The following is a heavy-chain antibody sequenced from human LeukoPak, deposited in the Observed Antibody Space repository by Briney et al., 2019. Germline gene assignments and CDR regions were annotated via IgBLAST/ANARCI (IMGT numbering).Heavy chain of an antibody. CDR2: INPNSGGT. D-gene: IGHD3-22*01. V-gene: IGHV1-2*04. CDR3: ARETERSPDYYDSSGYYSEVHDAFDI. J-gene: IGHJ3*02. CDR1: GYTFTGYY. Sequence: ASVKVSCKASGYTFTGYYMHWARQAPGQGLEWMGWINPNSGGTNYAQKFQGWVTMTRDTSISTAYMELSRLRSDDTAVYYCARETERSPDYYDSSGYYSEVHDAFDIWGQGTMVTVSS.